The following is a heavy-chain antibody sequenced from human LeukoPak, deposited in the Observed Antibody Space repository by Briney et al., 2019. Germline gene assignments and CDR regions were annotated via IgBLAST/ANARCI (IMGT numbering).Heavy chain of an antibody. CDR3: AREDGKITMVRGVILS. CDR2: INPNSGGT. CDR1: GYTFTGYY. V-gene: IGHV1-2*02. D-gene: IGHD3-10*01. Sequence: ASVEVSCKASGYTFTGYYMHWVRQAPGQGLEWMGWINPNSGGTNYAQKFQGRVTMTRDTSISTAYMELSRLRSDDTAVYYCAREDGKITMVRGVILSWGQGTLVTVSS. J-gene: IGHJ5*02.